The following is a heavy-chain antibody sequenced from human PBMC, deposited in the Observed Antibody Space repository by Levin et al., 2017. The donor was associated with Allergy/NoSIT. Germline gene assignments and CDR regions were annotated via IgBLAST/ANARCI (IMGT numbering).Heavy chain of an antibody. CDR1: GFTFSSYG. Sequence: LSLTCAASGFTFSSYGMHWVRQAPGKGLEWVAVTSSDGSNKYYADSVKGRFTISRDNGKNTLYLQMNSLRAEDTAVYYCAKAPSVRRGSSWFWQLAHWGQGTLVTVSS. J-gene: IGHJ4*02. D-gene: IGHD3-10*01. CDR2: TSSDGSNK. CDR3: AKAPSVRRGSSWFWQLAH. V-gene: IGHV3-30*18.